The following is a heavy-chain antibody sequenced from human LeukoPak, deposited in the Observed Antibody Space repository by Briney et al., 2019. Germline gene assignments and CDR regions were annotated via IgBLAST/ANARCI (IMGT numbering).Heavy chain of an antibody. Sequence: ASVKVSFKASGGTFSSYAISWVRQAPGQGLEWMGGIIPIFGTANYAQKFQGRVTITADESTSTAYMELSSLRSEDTAVYYCAREQQLVHWWFDPWGQGTLVTVSS. D-gene: IGHD6-13*01. CDR1: GGTFSSYA. CDR3: AREQQLVHWWFDP. J-gene: IGHJ5*02. CDR2: IIPIFGTA. V-gene: IGHV1-69*13.